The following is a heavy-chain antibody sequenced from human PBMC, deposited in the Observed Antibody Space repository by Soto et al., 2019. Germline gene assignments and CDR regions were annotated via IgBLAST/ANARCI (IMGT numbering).Heavy chain of an antibody. D-gene: IGHD2-21*02. Sequence: EASVKVSCKASGYTFTSFYIHWVRQAPGQGVEWMGIINPRHGSTTYAQKFQGRVTMTRDTSTNTVYMELSSLRFEDTAFYYCARGPDVTAEVAPLHIWGLGTMVTVSS. J-gene: IGHJ3*02. CDR1: GYTFTSFY. V-gene: IGHV1-46*01. CDR2: INPRHGST. CDR3: ARGPDVTAEVAPLHI.